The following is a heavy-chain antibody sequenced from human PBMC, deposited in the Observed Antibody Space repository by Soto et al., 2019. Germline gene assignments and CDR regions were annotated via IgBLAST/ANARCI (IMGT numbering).Heavy chain of an antibody. J-gene: IGHJ5*02. D-gene: IGHD3-22*01. CDR3: ARLPHYYDSSGYYPGNNWFDP. V-gene: IGHV4-39*01. CDR2: IYYSGST. CDR1: GGSISSSSYY. Sequence: QLQLQESGPGLVKPSETLSLTCTVSGGSISSSSYYWGWIRQPPGKGLEWIGSIYYSGSTYSNPSHKSRVTISVDTSKNQFSLKLSSVTAADTAVYYCARLPHYYDSSGYYPGNNWFDPWGQGTLVTVSS.